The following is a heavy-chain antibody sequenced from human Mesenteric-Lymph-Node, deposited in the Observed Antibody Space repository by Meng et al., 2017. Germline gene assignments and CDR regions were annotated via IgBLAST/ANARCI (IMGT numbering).Heavy chain of an antibody. D-gene: IGHD2/OR15-2a*01. J-gene: IGHJ4*02. V-gene: IGHV4-39*07. Sequence: SETLSLTCTVSGCSFSSSSYNWGWIRQPPGKGWEWIGSIYYSGSTYYNPSLKSRVTISVDTSKNQFSLKLSSVTAADTAVYYCASSCNWAYWGQGTLVTVSS. CDR2: IYYSGST. CDR1: GCSFSSSSYN. CDR3: ASSCNWAY.